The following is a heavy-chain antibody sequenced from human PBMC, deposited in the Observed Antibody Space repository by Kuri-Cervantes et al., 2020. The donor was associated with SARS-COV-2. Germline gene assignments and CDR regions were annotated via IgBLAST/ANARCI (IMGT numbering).Heavy chain of an antibody. CDR2: ISSSGSTI. CDR3: ARTGLPGWYYYYGMDV. D-gene: IGHD2-15*01. Sequence: GGSLILSCAASGFTFSDYYMSWIRQAPGKGLEWVSYISSSGSTIYYADSVKGRFTISRDNAKNSLYLQMNSLRAEDTAVYYCARTGLPGWYYYYGMDVWGQGTTVTVSS. CDR1: GFTFSDYY. V-gene: IGHV3-11*01. J-gene: IGHJ6*02.